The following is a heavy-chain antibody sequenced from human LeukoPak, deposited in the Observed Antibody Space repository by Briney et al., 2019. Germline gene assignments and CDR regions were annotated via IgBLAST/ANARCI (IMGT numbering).Heavy chain of an antibody. Sequence: GGSLRLSCAASGFTFSSYWMHWVRQAPGKGLVWVSHINSDGSRITYADSVKGRFTISRDNSKNTLYLQMNSLRAEDTAVYYCAKALGTAMVRGVIDYWGQGTPVTVSS. J-gene: IGHJ4*02. CDR3: AKALGTAMVRGVIDY. CDR1: GFTFSSYW. V-gene: IGHV3-74*01. D-gene: IGHD3-10*01. CDR2: INSDGSRI.